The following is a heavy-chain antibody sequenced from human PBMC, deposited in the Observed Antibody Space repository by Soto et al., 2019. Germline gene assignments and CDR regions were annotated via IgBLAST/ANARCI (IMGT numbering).Heavy chain of an antibody. D-gene: IGHD2-21*02. CDR1: GGSINSRYW. J-gene: IGHJ4*02. Sequence: SETLSLTCAVSGGSINSRYWWSWVRQSPGKGLEWIGEIYHSGSTNYNPSLKSRVTISVDKSKNQFSLKVNSVTAADTAVYYCARGLLAYCGGDCALFDSWGQGIMVT. CDR3: ARGLLAYCGGDCALFDS. V-gene: IGHV4-4*02. CDR2: IYHSGST.